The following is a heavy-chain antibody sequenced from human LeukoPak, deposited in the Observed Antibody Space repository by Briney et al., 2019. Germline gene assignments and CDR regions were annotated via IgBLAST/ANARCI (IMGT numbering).Heavy chain of an antibody. Sequence: GASVKVSCKASGYTFTDYYMHWVRQAPGQGLEWLGWINPNSGGTNYAQKFQGRVTMTRDTSISTAYMELSRLRSDDTAVYYCARASNGNAFDIWGQGTMVTVSS. CDR2: INPNSGGT. J-gene: IGHJ3*02. CDR1: GYTFTDYY. CDR3: ARASNGNAFDI. D-gene: IGHD2/OR15-2a*01. V-gene: IGHV1-2*02.